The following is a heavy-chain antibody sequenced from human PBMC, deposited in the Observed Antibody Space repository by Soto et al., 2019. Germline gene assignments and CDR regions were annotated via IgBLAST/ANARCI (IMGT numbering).Heavy chain of an antibody. CDR1: GFTFSSYA. J-gene: IGHJ4*02. D-gene: IGHD6-19*01. CDR2: ISGSGGST. Sequence: EVQLLESGGGLVQPGGSLRLSCAASGFTFSSYAMSWVRQAPGKGLEWVSAISGSGGSTYYADSVKGRFTISRDNSKNTLYRQMNSLRAEDTAVYYCAKDRAVYRSGGHYWGQGTLVTVSS. V-gene: IGHV3-23*01. CDR3: AKDRAVYRSGGHY.